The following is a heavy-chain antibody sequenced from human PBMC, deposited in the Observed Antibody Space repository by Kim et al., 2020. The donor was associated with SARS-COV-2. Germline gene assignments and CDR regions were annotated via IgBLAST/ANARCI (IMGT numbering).Heavy chain of an antibody. CDR1: GFSFSSYW. Sequence: GGSLRLSCIASGFSFSSYWMSWIRQAPGKGLEWVANIRQDGTEKYYVDSVKGRFTISRDNTENSLYLQMNSLRDEDTGVYYCARGHQWPPGTFDIWGQGTTVTVSS. J-gene: IGHJ3*02. V-gene: IGHV3-7*04. D-gene: IGHD6-19*01. CDR2: IRQDGTEK. CDR3: ARGHQWPPGTFDI.